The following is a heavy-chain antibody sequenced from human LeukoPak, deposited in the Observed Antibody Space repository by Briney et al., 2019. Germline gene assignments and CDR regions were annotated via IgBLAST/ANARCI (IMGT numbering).Heavy chain of an antibody. V-gene: IGHV4-34*01. CDR3: ARVRVAAAGTYGRFDY. CDR2: INHSGST. D-gene: IGHD6-13*01. Sequence: SETLSLTCAVYGGSFSGYYWSWIRQPLGKGLEWIGEINHSGSTNYNPSLKSRVTISVDTSKNQFSLKLSSVTAADTAVYYCARVRVAAAGTYGRFDYWGQGTLVTVSS. CDR1: GGSFSGYY. J-gene: IGHJ4*02.